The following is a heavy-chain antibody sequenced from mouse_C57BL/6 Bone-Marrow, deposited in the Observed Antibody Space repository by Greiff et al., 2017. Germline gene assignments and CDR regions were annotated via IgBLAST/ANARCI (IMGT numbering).Heavy chain of an antibody. D-gene: IGHD1-1*01. CDR3: SRERRAINTVLAPFYAMDY. J-gene: IGHJ4*01. V-gene: IGHV5-4*01. CDR1: GFTFSSYA. CDR2: ISDGGSYT. Sequence: EVKLVESGGGLVKPGGTLKLSCAASGFTFSSYAMSWVRQTPEKRLEWVATISDGGSYTYYPDNVKGRFTISRDNTKNNLYMQMRHLKSEDTAMYYCSRERRAINTVLAPFYAMDYWGKGTSVTVSS.